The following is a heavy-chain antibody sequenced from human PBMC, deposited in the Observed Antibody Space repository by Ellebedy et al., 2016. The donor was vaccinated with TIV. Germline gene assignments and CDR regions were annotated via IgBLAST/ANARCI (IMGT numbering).Heavy chain of an antibody. CDR1: GGSISTFY. D-gene: IGHD4-23*01. CDR3: AAYYGGRFDY. V-gene: IGHV4-59*01. Sequence: MPSETLSLTCNVSGGSISTFYWSWIRQPPGKGLEFIGYIYYIGFTNYNPSLESRVAISIDTSGNQFSLRLSSVTAADTAVYYCAAYYGGRFDYWGQGTLVTVSS. J-gene: IGHJ4*02. CDR2: IYYIGFT.